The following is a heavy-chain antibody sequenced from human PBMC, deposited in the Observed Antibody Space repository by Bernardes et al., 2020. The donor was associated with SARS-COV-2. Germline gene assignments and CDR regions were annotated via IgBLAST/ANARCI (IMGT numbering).Heavy chain of an antibody. CDR2: ISYDGSNK. D-gene: IGHD3-3*01. Sequence: GGSLRLSCAASGFTFSSYAMHWVRQAPGKGLEWVAVISYDGSNKYYADSVKGRFTISRDNSKNTLYLQMNSLRAEDTAVYYCAREGNYYDFWSGYSGLAYYYGMDVWGQGTTVTVSS. V-gene: IGHV3-30-3*01. CDR3: AREGNYYDFWSGYSGLAYYYGMDV. J-gene: IGHJ6*02. CDR1: GFTFSSYA.